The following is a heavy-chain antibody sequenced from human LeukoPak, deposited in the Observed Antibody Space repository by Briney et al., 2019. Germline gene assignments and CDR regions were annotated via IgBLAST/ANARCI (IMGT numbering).Heavy chain of an antibody. J-gene: IGHJ4*02. D-gene: IGHD3-3*01. CDR2: IKLDGSEK. V-gene: IGHV3-7*03. Sequence: GGSLRLSRAASGFTFSSYGMHWVRQAPGKGLEWVANIKLDGSEKNYVDSVKGRFTISRDNTKNSLYLQMNSLRVEDTAVFYCARDQYDTWSRRGNFDSWGQGTLVIVSS. CDR1: GFTFSSYG. CDR3: ARDQYDTWSRRGNFDS.